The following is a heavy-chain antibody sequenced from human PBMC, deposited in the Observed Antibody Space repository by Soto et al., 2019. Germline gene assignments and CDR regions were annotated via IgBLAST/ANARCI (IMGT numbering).Heavy chain of an antibody. J-gene: IGHJ4*02. D-gene: IGHD2-21*02. Sequence: SETLSLTCTVSGGSISSSSYYWGWIRQPPGKGLEWIGSIYYSGSTYYNPSLRSRVTISVDTSKNQFSLKLSSVTAADTAVYYCARHGSGWDCGGDCYFDYWGQGTLVTVSS. V-gene: IGHV4-39*01. CDR3: ARHGSGWDCGGDCYFDY. CDR2: IYYSGST. CDR1: GGSISSSSYY.